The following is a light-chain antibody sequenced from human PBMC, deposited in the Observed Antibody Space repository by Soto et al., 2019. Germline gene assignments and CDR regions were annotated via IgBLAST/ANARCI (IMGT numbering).Light chain of an antibody. CDR1: SSDVGSYNY. V-gene: IGLV2-14*01. CDR3: SSYTTSSTHVV. J-gene: IGLJ2*01. CDR2: DVS. Sequence: QSALTQPASVSGSPGQAITISCTGTSSDVGSYNYVSWYQQYPGKDPQLMIYDVSNRPSGVSYRFSGSKSGNTASLTISGLPAEDEADYYCSSYTTSSTHVVFGGGTKVTVL.